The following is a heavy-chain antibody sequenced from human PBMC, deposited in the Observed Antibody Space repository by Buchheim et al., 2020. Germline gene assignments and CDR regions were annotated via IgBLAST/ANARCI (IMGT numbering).Heavy chain of an antibody. Sequence: QVQLQESGPGLVKPSQTLSLTCTVSGGSISSGDYYWSWIRQPPGKGLEWIGYIYYSGSTYYNPSLNSRITISVDTSKKQFSLKLSSVTAADTAVYYCARDGVIITSPPSRYYGMDVWGQGTT. V-gene: IGHV4-30-4*01. CDR3: ARDGVIITSPPSRYYGMDV. J-gene: IGHJ6*02. CDR1: GGSISSGDYY. D-gene: IGHD3-10*01. CDR2: IYYSGST.